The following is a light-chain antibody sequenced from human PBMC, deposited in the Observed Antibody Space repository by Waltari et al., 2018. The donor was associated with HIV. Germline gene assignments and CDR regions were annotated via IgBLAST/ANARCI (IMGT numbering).Light chain of an antibody. CDR2: ENN. Sequence: QSVLTQPPTLSAAPGQKVTISCSGSRSNIGHNYGSWYQQLPGTAPKLLIYENNKRPTGIPDRCAGSKSGTSATLGITGLQTGDEADYDCGTCDSSLSSYVFGTGTKVTVL. CDR1: RSNIGHNY. V-gene: IGLV1-51*02. J-gene: IGLJ1*01. CDR3: GTCDSSLSSYV.